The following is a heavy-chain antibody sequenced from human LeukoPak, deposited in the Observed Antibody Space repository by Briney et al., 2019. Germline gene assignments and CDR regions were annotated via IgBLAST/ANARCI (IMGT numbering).Heavy chain of an antibody. Sequence: SETLSLTCAVYGGSFSGYFWSWIRQPPGKGLEGIGEINHSGSTNYNPSLKSRVTISVDTSKNQFSLKLRSVTAADTAVYHCARGPIVVVPAAMPSGFDPWGQGTLVTVSS. CDR3: ARGPIVVVPAAMPSGFDP. D-gene: IGHD2-2*01. J-gene: IGHJ5*02. CDR1: GGSFSGYF. V-gene: IGHV4-34*01. CDR2: INHSGST.